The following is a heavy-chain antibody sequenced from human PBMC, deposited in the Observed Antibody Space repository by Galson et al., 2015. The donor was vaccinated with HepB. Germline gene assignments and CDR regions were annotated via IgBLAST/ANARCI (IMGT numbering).Heavy chain of an antibody. CDR1: DFTFSNNY. D-gene: IGHD1-26*01. J-gene: IGHJ4*02. CDR3: ARGPYSGSLGGDFDY. CDR2: IYSGGGT. Sequence: SLRLSCAASDFTFSNNYMSWVRQAPGKGLEWVAIIYSGGGTDYADSVRGRFTVSRDSSTTTLYLQMYSLRAEDTAVYYCARGPYSGSLGGDFDYWGQGTRVTVSS. V-gene: IGHV3-53*01.